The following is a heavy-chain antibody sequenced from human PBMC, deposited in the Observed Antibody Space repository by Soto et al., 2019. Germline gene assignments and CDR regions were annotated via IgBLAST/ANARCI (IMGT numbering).Heavy chain of an antibody. Sequence: GSLRLSCAASGFTFSGFTMNWVRQAPGRGLEWVSYISRRGETIYYADSVKGRLTISRDNAENSLYLQMNSLRDEDTAVYYCASRNLADCSGTSCLYYFDYWGQGTLVTVSS. CDR3: ASRNLADCSGTSCLYYFDY. J-gene: IGHJ4*02. D-gene: IGHD2-2*01. CDR2: ISRRGETI. CDR1: GFTFSGFT. V-gene: IGHV3-48*02.